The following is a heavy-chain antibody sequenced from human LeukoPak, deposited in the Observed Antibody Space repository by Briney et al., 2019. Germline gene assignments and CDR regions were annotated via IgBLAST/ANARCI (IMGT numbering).Heavy chain of an antibody. CDR2: ISGSGGST. J-gene: IGHJ3*02. D-gene: IGHD3-10*01. Sequence: GGSLRLSCAASGFTFSSYAMSWVRQAPGKGLEWVSAISGSGGSTYYADSVKGRFTTSRDNSKNTLYLQMNSLRAEDTAVYYCAKDLSGSGPIMKNDAFDIWGQGTMVTVSS. V-gene: IGHV3-23*01. CDR3: AKDLSGSGPIMKNDAFDI. CDR1: GFTFSSYA.